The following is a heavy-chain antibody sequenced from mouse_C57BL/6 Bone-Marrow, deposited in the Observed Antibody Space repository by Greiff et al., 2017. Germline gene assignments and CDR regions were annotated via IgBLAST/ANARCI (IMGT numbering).Heavy chain of an antibody. D-gene: IGHD2-4*01. Sequence: EVQLQQSGPVLVKPGASVKMSCKASGYTFTDYYMNWVKQSHGKSLEWIGFINPYNGGTSYNQKFKGKATLTVDKSSSTAYRELNSLTSEDSAVYDCARGRVCYDYDGKDSDVWDQGTTLTVAS. CDR2: INPYNGGT. CDR3: ARGRVCYDYDGKDSDV. J-gene: IGHJ2*01. V-gene: IGHV1-19*01. CDR1: GYTFTDYY.